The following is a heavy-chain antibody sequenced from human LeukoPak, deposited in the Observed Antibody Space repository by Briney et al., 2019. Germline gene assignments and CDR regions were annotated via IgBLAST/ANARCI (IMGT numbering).Heavy chain of an antibody. CDR2: INHSGST. J-gene: IGHJ4*02. V-gene: IGHV4-39*07. D-gene: IGHD3-10*01. Sequence: PSETLSLTCTVSGGSISSSSYYWSWIRQPPGKGLEWIGEINHSGSTNYNPSLKSRITISVDTSKNQFSLKLSSVTAADTAVYYCARRTIGNVLPRYWGQGTLVTVSS. CDR1: GGSISSSSYY. CDR3: ARRTIGNVLPRY.